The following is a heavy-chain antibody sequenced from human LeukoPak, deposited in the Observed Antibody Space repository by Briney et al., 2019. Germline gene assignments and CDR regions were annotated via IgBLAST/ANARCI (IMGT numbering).Heavy chain of an antibody. CDR2: ISSNGGST. CDR1: GFTFSSYA. V-gene: IGHV3-64*01. J-gene: IGHJ3*02. Sequence: GGSLRLSCAASGFTFSSYAMHWVRQAPGKGLEYVSAISSNGGSTYYANSVKGRFTISRDNSKNTLYLQMGSLRAEDMAVYYCARGNVLDAFDIWGQGTMVTVSS. D-gene: IGHD2-8*01. CDR3: ARGNVLDAFDI.